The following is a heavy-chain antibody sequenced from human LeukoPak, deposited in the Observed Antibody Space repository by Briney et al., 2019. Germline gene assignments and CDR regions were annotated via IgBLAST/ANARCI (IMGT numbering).Heavy chain of an antibody. CDR2: INPNSGGT. Sequence: ASVKVSCKASGYTFTGYHMHWVRQAPGQGLEWMGWINPNSGGTNYAQKFQGRVTMTRDTSISTAYMELSRLRSDDTAVYYCARSAIHPYYDSSGCPGYWGQGTLVTVSS. V-gene: IGHV1-2*02. CDR1: GYTFTGYH. CDR3: ARSAIHPYYDSSGCPGY. J-gene: IGHJ4*02. D-gene: IGHD3-22*01.